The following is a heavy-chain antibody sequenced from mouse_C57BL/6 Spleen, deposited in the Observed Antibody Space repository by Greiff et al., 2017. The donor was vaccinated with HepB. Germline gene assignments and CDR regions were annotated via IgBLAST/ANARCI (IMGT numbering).Heavy chain of an antibody. V-gene: IGHV1-69*01. J-gene: IGHJ4*01. D-gene: IGHD2-10*02. Sequence: VQLQQPGAELVMPGASVKLSCKASGYTFTSYWMHWVKQRPGQGLEWIGEIDPSDSYTNYNQKFKGKSTLTVDKSSSTAYMQLSSLTSEDSAVYYCARSRYGNYDAMDYWGQGTSVTVSS. CDR2: IDPSDSYT. CDR1: GYTFTSYW. CDR3: ARSRYGNYDAMDY.